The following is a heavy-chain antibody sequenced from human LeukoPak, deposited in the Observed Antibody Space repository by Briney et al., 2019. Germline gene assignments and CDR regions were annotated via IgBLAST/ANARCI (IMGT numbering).Heavy chain of an antibody. CDR2: IYYSGST. D-gene: IGHD3-3*01. CDR3: ARENDFWSGYYYYYYYMDV. J-gene: IGHJ6*03. Sequence: SETLSLTCTVSGGSISSYYWSWIRQPPGKGLEWIGYIYYSGSTNYNPSLKSRVTMSVDTSKNQFSLKLSSVTAADTAVYYCARENDFWSGYYYYYYYMDVWGKGTTVTVSS. CDR1: GGSISSYY. V-gene: IGHV4-59*12.